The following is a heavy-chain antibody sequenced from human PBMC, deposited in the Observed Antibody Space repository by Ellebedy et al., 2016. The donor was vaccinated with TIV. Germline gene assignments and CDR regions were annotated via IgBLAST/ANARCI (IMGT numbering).Heavy chain of an antibody. Sequence: SETLSLXXAVYGGSFSGYYWSWIRQPPGKGLEWIGEINHSGSTNYNPSLKSRVTISVDTSKNQFSLKLSSVTAADTAVYYCARVVRGGYSYGHGHFDYWGQGTLVTVSS. CDR2: INHSGST. CDR3: ARVVRGGYSYGHGHFDY. J-gene: IGHJ4*02. V-gene: IGHV4-34*01. CDR1: GGSFSGYY. D-gene: IGHD5-18*01.